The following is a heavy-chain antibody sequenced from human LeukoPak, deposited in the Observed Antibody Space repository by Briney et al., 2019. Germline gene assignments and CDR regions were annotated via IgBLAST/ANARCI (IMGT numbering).Heavy chain of an antibody. CDR3: ARMVAAAGVGGGHNWFDP. CDR2: IYHSGST. D-gene: IGHD6-13*01. V-gene: IGHV4-30-2*01. J-gene: IGHJ5*02. Sequence: SETLSLTCAVSGRSISSWGHPWLWIREPPGKALEEIGYIYHSGSTYYNPSLKSRVTISVDRSKNQFSLKLSSVTAADTAVYYCARMVAAAGVGGGHNWFDPWGQGTLVTVSS. CDR1: GRSISSWGHP.